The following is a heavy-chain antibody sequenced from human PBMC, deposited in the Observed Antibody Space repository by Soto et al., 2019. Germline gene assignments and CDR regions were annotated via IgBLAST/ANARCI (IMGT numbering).Heavy chain of an antibody. Sequence: QVQLVQSGAEVKKPGSSVKVSCKASGGTFGSYVFNWVRQAPGQGLEWMGGIIPIFGTPNYAQKFQGRVTITADESTNTAYMELSSLRSEDTAVFYCARDPGSGYDPGDYWGQGALVTVSS. CDR1: GGTFGSYV. CDR3: ARDPGSGYDPGDY. CDR2: IIPIFGTP. J-gene: IGHJ4*02. V-gene: IGHV1-69*12. D-gene: IGHD5-12*01.